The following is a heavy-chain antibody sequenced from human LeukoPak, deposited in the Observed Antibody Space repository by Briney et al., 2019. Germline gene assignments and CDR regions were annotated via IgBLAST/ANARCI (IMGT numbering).Heavy chain of an antibody. Sequence: AGSLRLSCAASGFTFSSYWMHWVRQTPGKGLVWVSRINSDGSSTDYADSVKGRFTISRDDSRNTLYLQMNSLKAEDTAVYYCTTYRVGEQWMIPNYWGQGTLVTVTS. J-gene: IGHJ4*02. V-gene: IGHV3-74*01. CDR2: INSDGSST. CDR3: TTYRVGEQWMIPNY. D-gene: IGHD6-19*01. CDR1: GFTFSSYW.